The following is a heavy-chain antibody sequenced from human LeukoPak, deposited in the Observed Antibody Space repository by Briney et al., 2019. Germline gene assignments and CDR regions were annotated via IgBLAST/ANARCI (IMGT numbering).Heavy chain of an antibody. Sequence: GGSLRLSCAACGFTFRSYALSWVRQAPGRGREWVSAISGSGGSTYYADSVKGRFTISRDNSKNTLYLQMNSLRAEDTAVYYCARKSVAVQTSGGVGYFDYWGQGTLVTVSS. CDR3: ARKSVAVQTSGGVGYFDY. CDR2: ISGSGGST. D-gene: IGHD5/OR15-5a*01. V-gene: IGHV3-23*01. J-gene: IGHJ4*02. CDR1: GFTFRSYA.